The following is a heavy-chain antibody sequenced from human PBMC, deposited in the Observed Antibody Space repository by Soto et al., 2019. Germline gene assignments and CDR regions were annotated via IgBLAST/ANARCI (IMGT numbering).Heavy chain of an antibody. D-gene: IGHD2-21*01. CDR3: ARDPRDFYGMDV. CDR2: VSISSTYI. V-gene: IGHV3-21*01. CDR1: GFTFDSYS. Sequence: EVQLVQSGGGLVKPGGSLRLSCAASGFTFDSYSLNWVRQAPGKGLEWVSSVSISSTYIYYADSVRGRVSISRDNAKNSLYLQMHSLRAEDSAVYYCARDPRDFYGMDVWGQGTTVTIFS. J-gene: IGHJ6*02.